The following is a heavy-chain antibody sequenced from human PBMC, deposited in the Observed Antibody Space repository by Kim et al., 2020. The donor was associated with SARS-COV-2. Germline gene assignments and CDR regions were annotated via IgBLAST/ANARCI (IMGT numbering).Heavy chain of an antibody. CDR2: ISSSGSTI. V-gene: IGHV3-11*01. D-gene: IGHD2-2*01. Sequence: GGSLRLSCAASGFTFSDYYMSWIRQAPGKGLEWVSYISSSGSTIYYADSVKGRFTISRDNAKNSLYLQMNRLRAEDTAVYYCARDQVVVPAAIGRPVYYYYYGMDVWGQGTTVTVSS. CDR1: GFTFSDYY. J-gene: IGHJ6*02. CDR3: ARDQVVVPAAIGRPVYYYYYGMDV.